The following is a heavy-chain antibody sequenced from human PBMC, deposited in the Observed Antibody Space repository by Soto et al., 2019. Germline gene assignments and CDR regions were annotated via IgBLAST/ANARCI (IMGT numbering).Heavy chain of an antibody. CDR3: ARDPAEVVAGYYGMDV. D-gene: IGHD2-15*01. J-gene: IGHJ6*02. Sequence: QVQLVQSGAEVKKPGSSVKVSCKASGGTFSSYTISWVRQAPGQGLEWMGRIIPILGIANYAQKFQGRVTITADKSTSTADMELSSLRSEDTAVYYCARDPAEVVAGYYGMDVWGQGTTVTVSS. V-gene: IGHV1-69*08. CDR1: GGTFSSYT. CDR2: IIPILGIA.